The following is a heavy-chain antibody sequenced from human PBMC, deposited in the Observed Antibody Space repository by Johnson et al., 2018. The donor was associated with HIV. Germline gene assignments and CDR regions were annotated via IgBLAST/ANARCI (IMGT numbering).Heavy chain of an antibody. J-gene: IGHJ3*02. CDR2: IRYDGSYK. Sequence: VQLVESGGGVVQPGGSLRLSCAASGFTFNNYDMHWVRQAPGKGLEWVAFIRYDGSYKYYADSVKGRFTISRDNSKNTLYLQMNSLRAEDTAVFDCARGAVGDWVYAFDIWGQGTMVTVSS. V-gene: IGHV3-30*02. CDR3: ARGAVGDWVYAFDI. D-gene: IGHD3-16*01. CDR1: GFTFNNYD.